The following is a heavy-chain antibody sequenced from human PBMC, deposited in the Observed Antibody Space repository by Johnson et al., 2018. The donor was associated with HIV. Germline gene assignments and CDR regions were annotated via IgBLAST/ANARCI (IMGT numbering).Heavy chain of an antibody. Sequence: MLLVESGGGVVRPGGSLRLSCAASGFTFDDYGMSWVRQAPGKGLAWVSGINWNGCTTGYADSVHGRFTISRDNAQNSLYLQMNSLRAEDTALYYCARGAYYYDSSGGNDAFDIWGRGTMVTVSS. V-gene: IGHV3-20*04. CDR1: GFTFDDYG. CDR3: ARGAYYYDSSGGNDAFDI. J-gene: IGHJ3*02. CDR2: INWNGCTT. D-gene: IGHD3-22*01.